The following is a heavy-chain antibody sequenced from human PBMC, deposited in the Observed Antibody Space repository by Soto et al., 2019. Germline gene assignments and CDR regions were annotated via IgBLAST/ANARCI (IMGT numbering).Heavy chain of an antibody. CDR1: GGSIRNVY. Sequence: SETLSLTCTVSGGSIRNVYWSWIRQSPGKRLEWIGFIFHSGNAKYNPSLKSRVTIAVDTSKNQFSLSLDSVTAADTAVYFCARAHAPTLPFDYWGQGTLVTVSS. CDR3: ARAHAPTLPFDY. V-gene: IGHV4-59*01. D-gene: IGHD2-15*01. J-gene: IGHJ4*01. CDR2: IFHSGNA.